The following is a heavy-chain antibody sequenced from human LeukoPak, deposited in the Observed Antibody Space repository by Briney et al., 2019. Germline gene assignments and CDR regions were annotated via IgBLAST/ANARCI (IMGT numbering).Heavy chain of an antibody. V-gene: IGHV1-46*01. CDR3: ARAGHDSSGWPYYFDY. Sequence: ASVKVSCKASGYTFTSYYMHWVRQAPGQGLEWMGIINPSGDSTTYAQKFQVRVTMTRDMSTSTVYMELSSLRSEDTAMYYCARAGHDSSGWPYYFDYWGQGTLATVSS. CDR1: GYTFTSYY. D-gene: IGHD3-22*01. J-gene: IGHJ4*02. CDR2: INPSGDST.